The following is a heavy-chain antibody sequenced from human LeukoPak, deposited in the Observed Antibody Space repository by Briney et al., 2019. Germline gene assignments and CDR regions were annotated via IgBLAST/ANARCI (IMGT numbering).Heavy chain of an antibody. J-gene: IGHJ3*02. Sequence: PGGSLGLSCAASGFTFRDYYMSWIREAPGKGLDWVSYISSGGNTIYYADSVKGRFTISRDNAKNSLYLQMNSLRAEDTAVYHCARVFLDAFDIWGQGTMVTVSS. CDR3: ARVFLDAFDI. CDR2: ISSGGNTI. CDR1: GFTFRDYY. V-gene: IGHV3-11*01.